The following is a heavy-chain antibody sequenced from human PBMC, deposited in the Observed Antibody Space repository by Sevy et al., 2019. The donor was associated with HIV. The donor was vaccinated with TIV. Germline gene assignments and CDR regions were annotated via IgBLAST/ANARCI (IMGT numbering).Heavy chain of an antibody. CDR2: ISWNSGTI. V-gene: IGHV3-9*01. CDR3: ATAHLPGGMVV. CDR1: GFSFDDYA. Sequence: GGSLRLSCAASGFSFDDYAVHWVRQAPGKGLEWVSSISWNSGTIDYADSVQGRFTISRDNAKNSLYLQINSLRAEDTALYYCATAHLPGGMVVWGQGTTVTVSS. J-gene: IGHJ6*02.